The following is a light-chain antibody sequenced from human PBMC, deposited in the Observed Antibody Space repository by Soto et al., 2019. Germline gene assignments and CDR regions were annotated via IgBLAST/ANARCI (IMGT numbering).Light chain of an antibody. Sequence: DIRMTQSPSSLSASVGDTVTITCRASQGISDYLSWFQHKPGEAPKLLIYTASSLQGGVPLRFSGAGSRTDFSLTISGLQHEDSETYSCQQNYTFPWTLGQGTKVDIK. V-gene: IGKV1-39*01. CDR3: QQNYTFPWT. CDR2: TAS. J-gene: IGKJ1*01. CDR1: QGISDY.